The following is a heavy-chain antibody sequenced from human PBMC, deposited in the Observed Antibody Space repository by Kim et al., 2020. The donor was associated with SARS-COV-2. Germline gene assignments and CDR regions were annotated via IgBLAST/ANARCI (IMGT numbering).Heavy chain of an antibody. CDR2: IKAGNGDT. CDR3: ASARLFGSGSWDF. D-gene: IGHD3-10*01. CDR1: GYTFIDYA. J-gene: IGHJ4*02. V-gene: IGHV1-3*01. Sequence: ASVKVSCKASGYTFIDYAIHWVRQAPGQKLEWMGWIKAGNGDTKYSQNLQGRVTITRDTSASTAYIELSGLRFEDTAVYYCASARLFGSGSWDFWGQGTLVTVSP.